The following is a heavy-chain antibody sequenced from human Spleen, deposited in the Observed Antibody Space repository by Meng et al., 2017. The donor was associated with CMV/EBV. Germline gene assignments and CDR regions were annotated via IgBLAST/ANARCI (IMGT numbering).Heavy chain of an antibody. J-gene: IGHJ6*02. CDR1: GFTFSNAW. CDR2: IKSKTDGGTT. V-gene: IGHV3-15*01. CDR3: TPGPIDWDYFYYGMDV. Sequence: GESLKISCAASGFTFSNAWMRWVRQAPGKGLEWVGRIKSKTDGGTTDYAAPVKGRFTISRDDKENTLYLQMNSLKTEDTAVYYCTPGPIDWDYFYYGMDVWGQGTTVTVSS. D-gene: IGHD3-9*01.